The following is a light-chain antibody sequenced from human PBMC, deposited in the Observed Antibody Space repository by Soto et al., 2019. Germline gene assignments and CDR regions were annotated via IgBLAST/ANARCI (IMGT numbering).Light chain of an antibody. V-gene: IGLV2-14*01. J-gene: IGLJ2*01. CDR1: SSDVGGYKY. CDR3: CSYTGGTTLV. CDR2: EVS. Sequence: QSALTQPASVSGSPGQSITISCTGSSSDVGGYKYVSWYQQHPGKAPKLMIFEVSNRPSGVSNRFSGSKSGNTASLTISGLQAEDEGYYYCCSYTGGTTLVCGGGTKLTAL.